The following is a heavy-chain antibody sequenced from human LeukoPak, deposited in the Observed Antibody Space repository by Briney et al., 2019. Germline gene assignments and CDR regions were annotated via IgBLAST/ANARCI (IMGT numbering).Heavy chain of an antibody. V-gene: IGHV3-66*02. CDR3: ATDHLIYNGGWYGMTN. J-gene: IGHJ4*02. Sequence: GGSLRLSCAGSGFTVSSNYMTWVRQAPGKGLEWVSIFFSGGNRNYADSVKGRFTISSDNSKNTVYLIMNNLRPEDTAVYSCATDHLIYNGGWYGMTNWGQGTLVTVSS. D-gene: IGHD6-19*01. CDR1: GFTVSSNY. CDR2: FFSGGNR.